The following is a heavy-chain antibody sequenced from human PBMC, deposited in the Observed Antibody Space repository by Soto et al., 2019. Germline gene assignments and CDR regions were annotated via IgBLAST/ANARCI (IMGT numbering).Heavy chain of an antibody. D-gene: IGHD3-22*01. V-gene: IGHV4-39*01. CDR2: IYYACCT. CDR3: VRQYYDSSGWYFFEY. CDR1: GCSIISNVYY. J-gene: IGHJ4*02. Sequence: SETLSLTCTVSGCSIISNVYYWAWIRQPPGKGLEGIVRIYYACCTYSNPALQSLVSISVASSKNQFSLKVSSVKGADTAVYYCVRQYYDSSGWYFFEYWGTGNLVTVSS.